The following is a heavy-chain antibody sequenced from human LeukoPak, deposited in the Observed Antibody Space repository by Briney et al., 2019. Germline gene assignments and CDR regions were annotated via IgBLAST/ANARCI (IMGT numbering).Heavy chain of an antibody. J-gene: IGHJ4*02. Sequence: SETLSLTCTVSGGSISSYYWSWIRQPPGKGLEWIGYIHYSGSTNYNPSLKSRVTISLDTSKNQFSLKLSSVIAADTAVYYCARSAFLVTAPGLYYFDYWGQGTLVAVSS. D-gene: IGHD6-13*01. CDR1: GGSISSYY. CDR2: IHYSGST. CDR3: ARSAFLVTAPGLYYFDY. V-gene: IGHV4-59*12.